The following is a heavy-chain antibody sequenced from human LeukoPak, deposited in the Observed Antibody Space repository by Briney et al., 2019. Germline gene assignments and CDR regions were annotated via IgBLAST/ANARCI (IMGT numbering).Heavy chain of an antibody. J-gene: IGHJ5*01. CDR1: GFSVTTDSYC. D-gene: IGHD3-10*01. V-gene: IGHV4-61*01. Sequence: PSQTLSLTCTVSGFSVTTDSYCWGWIRQPPGKGLEWIGYDYCGGNTNYDPSLKRRVTISVDTSKNQFSLTLTSVTAADTAVHFCARDHFGSLDSWGQGILVTVSS. CDR3: ARDHFGSLDS. CDR2: DYCGGNT.